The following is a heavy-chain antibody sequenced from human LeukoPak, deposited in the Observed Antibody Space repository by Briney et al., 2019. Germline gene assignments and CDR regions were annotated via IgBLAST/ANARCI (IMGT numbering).Heavy chain of an antibody. CDR2: ISYGGSA. J-gene: IGHJ3*02. Sequence: SETLSLTCTVSGGSFSSSTHFWGWVRQPPGKGLEWIGSISYGGSAYYNPSLKSRVTISVDTSKNQFSLKLTSVSAADTAMYYCARRGWTGGYTYAAFDIWGQGTMVTVSS. D-gene: IGHD5-18*01. CDR3: ARRGWTGGYTYAAFDI. CDR1: GGSFSSSTHF. V-gene: IGHV4-39*01.